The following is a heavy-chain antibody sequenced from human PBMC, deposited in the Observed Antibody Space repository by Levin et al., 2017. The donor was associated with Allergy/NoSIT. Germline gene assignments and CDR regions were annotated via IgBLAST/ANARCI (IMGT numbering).Heavy chain of an antibody. J-gene: IGHJ4*02. V-gene: IGHV3-30-3*01. Sequence: PGGSLRLSCAASGFTFSNYAMHWVRQAPGKGLEWVGVISDDGSSESYIDSVKGRFTISRDNSKNRLYLQMDSLRAEDTALYYCVREIAEAGTWGQGTLVIVSS. CDR1: GFTFSNYA. D-gene: IGHD6-13*01. CDR2: ISDDGSSE. CDR3: VREIAEAGT.